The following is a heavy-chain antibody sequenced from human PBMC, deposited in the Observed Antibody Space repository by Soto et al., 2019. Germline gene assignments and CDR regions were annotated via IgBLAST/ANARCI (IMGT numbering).Heavy chain of an antibody. Sequence: GGSLRLSCAASGFTFSNAWMHWVRQDPGKGLVWVSRINGDGSDTKYADSVKGRFTISRDNSKNTLYLQMNSLRAEDTAVYYCARDYRIFGVVSRVSGMDVWGQGTTVTVSS. J-gene: IGHJ6*02. CDR3: ARDYRIFGVVSRVSGMDV. CDR2: INGDGSDT. V-gene: IGHV3-74*03. CDR1: GFTFSNAW. D-gene: IGHD3-3*01.